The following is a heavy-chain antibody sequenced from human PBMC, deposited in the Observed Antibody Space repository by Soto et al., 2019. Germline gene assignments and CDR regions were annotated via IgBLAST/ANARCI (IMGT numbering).Heavy chain of an antibody. CDR1: SGTISGYY. D-gene: IGHD3-3*01. V-gene: IGHV4-4*07. Sequence: NPSETLSLTCSVSSGTISGYYWTWIRQPAGKGLEWIGRIYSSGNTKYNPSLQSRVTMSLDTSNNQFSLRLTSVTAADTAVYYCARGQRFSDWFDPWGQGTLVTVSS. J-gene: IGHJ5*02. CDR3: ARGQRFSDWFDP. CDR2: IYSSGNT.